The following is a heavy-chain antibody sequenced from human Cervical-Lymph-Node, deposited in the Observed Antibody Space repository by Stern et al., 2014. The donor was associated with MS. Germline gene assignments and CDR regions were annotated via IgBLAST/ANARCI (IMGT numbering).Heavy chain of an antibody. D-gene: IGHD6-6*01. CDR2: IWYDGSNK. V-gene: IGHV3-33*01. J-gene: IGHJ4*02. CDR1: GFTFGSYG. CDR3: ARGDSSSPLEY. Sequence: VQLVESGGGVVQPGRSLRLSCAASGFTFGSYGMHWVRQTPGKGLEWVAVIWYDGSNKYYADSVKGRFTISRDNSENTLYLQMNSLRAEDTAVYYCARGDSSSPLEYWGQGTLVTVSS.